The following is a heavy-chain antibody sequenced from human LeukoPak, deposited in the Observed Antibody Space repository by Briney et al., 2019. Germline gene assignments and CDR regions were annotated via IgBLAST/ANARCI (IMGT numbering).Heavy chain of an antibody. V-gene: IGHV3-74*01. Sequence: GGSLRLSCAASGFTFSSYSMNWVRQDPGKGLVWVSGINHDGSRTFYADSVKGRFTISRDNAKNTVYLQMNSLRAEDTSVYYCASVFDYWGPGSLVTVSS. CDR3: ASVFDY. J-gene: IGHJ4*02. CDR1: GFTFSSYS. CDR2: INHDGSRT.